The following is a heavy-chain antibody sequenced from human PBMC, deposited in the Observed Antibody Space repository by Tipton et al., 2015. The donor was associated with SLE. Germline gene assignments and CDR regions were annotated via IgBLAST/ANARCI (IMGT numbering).Heavy chain of an antibody. CDR1: GFTLNNDW. J-gene: IGHJ3*02. CDR3: ARTMVGRPDACDI. D-gene: IGHD2-8*01. V-gene: IGHV3-74*01. CDR2: IKPDGRTI. Sequence: SLRLSCAASGFTLNNDWMHWVRQAPGKGLVWVSRIKPDGRTINYADVVKGRFTISRDSAENTLYLQMNSLRAEDTAVYYCARTMVGRPDACDIWGRGTLVTVSS.